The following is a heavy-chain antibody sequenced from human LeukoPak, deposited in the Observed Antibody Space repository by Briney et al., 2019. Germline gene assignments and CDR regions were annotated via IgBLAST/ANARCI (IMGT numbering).Heavy chain of an antibody. J-gene: IGHJ4*02. CDR2: IYYSGST. Sequence: SETLSLTCTVSGCSISSYYWGWIRQPPGKGLEWIGYIYYSGSTNYNPSLKSRVTISVDTSKNQFSLRLSSVTAADTAVYYCARLLGYNSKTPYYFDYWGQGTLVTVSS. CDR1: GCSISSYY. D-gene: IGHD5-24*01. CDR3: ARLLGYNSKTPYYFDY. V-gene: IGHV4-59*01.